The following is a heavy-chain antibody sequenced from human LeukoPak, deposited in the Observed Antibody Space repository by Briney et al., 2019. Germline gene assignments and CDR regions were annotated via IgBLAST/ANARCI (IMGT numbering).Heavy chain of an antibody. CDR2: ISYDGSNK. J-gene: IGHJ4*02. CDR1: GFTFSSYA. Sequence: GSLRLSCAASGFTFSSYAMHWVRQAPGKGLEWVAVISYDGSNKYYADSVKGRFTISRDNSKNTLYLQMNSLRAEDTAVYYCARDGYSSSSAYWGQGTLVTVSS. V-gene: IGHV3-30*04. D-gene: IGHD6-6*01. CDR3: ARDGYSSSSAY.